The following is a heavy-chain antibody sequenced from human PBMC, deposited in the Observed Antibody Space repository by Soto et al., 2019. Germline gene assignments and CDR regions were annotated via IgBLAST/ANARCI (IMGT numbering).Heavy chain of an antibody. V-gene: IGHV3-53*01. CDR2: IYRGGGT. J-gene: IGHJ4*02. Sequence: LXLSCAVSWFTVSINYMSWVRQAPGKGLEWVSLIYRGGGTYYADSVKGRFTISRDNSKNTLYLQMNSLRAEDTAVYYCARGGDTSFDYWGQGTLVTVSS. CDR1: WFTVSINY. CDR3: ARGGDTSFDY. D-gene: IGHD1-26*01.